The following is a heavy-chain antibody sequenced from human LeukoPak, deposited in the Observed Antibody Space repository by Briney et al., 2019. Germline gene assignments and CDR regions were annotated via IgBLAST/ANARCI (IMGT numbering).Heavy chain of an antibody. V-gene: IGHV1-2*02. CDR2: INPNTGDT. Sequence: ASVKVSCKASGYTFTGYYMHWVRQAPGQGLEWMGWINPNTGDTNYAQKFQGRVTMTRDTSISTAYMELSRLRSDDTAVYYCARSGHYYDSSGYYYYFDYWGQGTLVTVSS. D-gene: IGHD3-22*01. CDR1: GYTFTGYY. CDR3: ARSGHYYDSSGYYYYFDY. J-gene: IGHJ4*02.